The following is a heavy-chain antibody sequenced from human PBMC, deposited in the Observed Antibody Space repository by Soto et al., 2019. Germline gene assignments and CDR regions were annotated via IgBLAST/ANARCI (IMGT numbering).Heavy chain of an antibody. CDR2: ISGSGGST. CDR1: GFTFSSYA. D-gene: IGHD2-2*01. V-gene: IGHV3-23*01. J-gene: IGHJ6*03. CDR3: AKGGCSSTSCYVYYYYYMDV. Sequence: GGSLRLSCAASGFTFSSYAMSWVRQAPGKGLEWVSAISGSGGSTYYADSVKGRFTISRDNSKNTLYLQMNSLRAEDTAVYYCAKGGCSSTSCYVYYYYYMDVWGKGTTVTVSS.